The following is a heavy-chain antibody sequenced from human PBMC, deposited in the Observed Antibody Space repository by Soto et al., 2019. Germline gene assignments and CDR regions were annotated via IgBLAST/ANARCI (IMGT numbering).Heavy chain of an antibody. CDR1: GFTVSSNY. J-gene: IGHJ4*02. D-gene: IGHD3-22*01. CDR3: ARGSYYYDSSGYPPVY. Sequence: RLSCAASGFTVSSNYMSWVRQAPGKGLEWVSVIYSGGSTYYADSVKGRFTISRDNSKNTLYLQMNSLRAEDTAVYYCARGSYYYDSSGYPPVYWGQGTMVSVSS. CDR2: IYSGGST. V-gene: IGHV3-53*01.